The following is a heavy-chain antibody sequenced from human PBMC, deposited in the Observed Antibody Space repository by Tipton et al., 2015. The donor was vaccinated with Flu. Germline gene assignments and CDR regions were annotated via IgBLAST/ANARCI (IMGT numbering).Heavy chain of an antibody. CDR3: ARRDYSNYVSDPKSWFDP. D-gene: IGHD2-15*01. Sequence: TLSLTCAVSGDSISSDYYWGWIRQFPGKGLEWIGTVSRTGDTNYNPSLKSRVTVTIDRSKNHFSLKIKSVTAAGMAVYYCARRDYSNYVSDPKSWFDPWGQGTLVAVSS. V-gene: IGHV4-38-2*01. J-gene: IGHJ5*02. CDR2: VSRTGDT. CDR1: GDSISSDYY.